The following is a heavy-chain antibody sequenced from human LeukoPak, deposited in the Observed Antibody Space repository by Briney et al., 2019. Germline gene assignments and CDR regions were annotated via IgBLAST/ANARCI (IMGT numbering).Heavy chain of an antibody. J-gene: IGHJ6*02. CDR2: IFPRDSDT. Sequence: RGESLKISCKGSGYTFTTYWIAWVRQMPGKGLEWMGIIFPRDSDTRYSPSFQGQVTISADKSINTAYLQWSSLKASDTAMYYCARKGYGDYVYYGMDVWGQGTTVTVSS. CDR3: ARKGYGDYVYYGMDV. CDR1: GYTFTTYW. V-gene: IGHV5-51*01. D-gene: IGHD4-17*01.